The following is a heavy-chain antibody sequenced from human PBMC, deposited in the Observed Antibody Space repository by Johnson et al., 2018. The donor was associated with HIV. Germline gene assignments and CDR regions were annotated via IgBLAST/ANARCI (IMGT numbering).Heavy chain of an antibody. V-gene: IGHV3-74*01. Sequence: MQLVESGGGLVQPGGSLRLSCAASGFTFSTYWMHWVRQPPGKGLVWVSRINTDGSATTYADSVRGRFTISRDNAKNTLYLQMNSLRAEDTAVYYCAKDLGIVGAVHRTFDIWGQGTMVTVSS. CDR1: GFTFSTYW. CDR3: AKDLGIVGAVHRTFDI. D-gene: IGHD1-26*01. CDR2: INTDGSAT. J-gene: IGHJ3*02.